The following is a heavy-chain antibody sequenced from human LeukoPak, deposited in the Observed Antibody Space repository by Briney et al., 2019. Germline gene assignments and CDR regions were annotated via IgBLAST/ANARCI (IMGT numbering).Heavy chain of an antibody. CDR3: ARESYGDYSYGPYFDY. D-gene: IGHD4-17*01. J-gene: IGHJ4*02. V-gene: IGHV1-18*01. CDR2: ISAYNGNT. CDR1: GYTFTSYG. Sequence: PVASVKVSCKASGYTFTSYGISWVRQAPGQGLEWMGWISAYNGNTNYAQKLQGRVTMTTDTSTSTAYMELRSLRSDDTAVYYCARESYGDYSYGPYFDYWGQGTLVTVSS.